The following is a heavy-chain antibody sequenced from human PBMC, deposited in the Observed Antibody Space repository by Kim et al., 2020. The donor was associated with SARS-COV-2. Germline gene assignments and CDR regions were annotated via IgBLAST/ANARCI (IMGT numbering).Heavy chain of an antibody. J-gene: IGHJ6*02. CDR2: IYYSGST. CDR3: ARDARYYYYGMDV. V-gene: IGHV4-59*01. Sequence: SETLSLTCTVSGGSISSYYWSWIRQPPGKGLEWIGYIYYSGSTNYNPSLKSRVTISVDTSKNQFSLKLSSVTAADTAVYYCARDARYYYYGMDVWGQGTTVTVSS. CDR1: GGSISSYY.